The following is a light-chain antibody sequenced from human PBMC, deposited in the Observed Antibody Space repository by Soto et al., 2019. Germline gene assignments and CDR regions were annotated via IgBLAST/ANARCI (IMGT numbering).Light chain of an antibody. J-gene: IGKJ1*01. V-gene: IGKV3-20*01. CDR1: QSVSSSY. CDR2: DAS. Sequence: EIVLTQSPGTLSLSPGERATLSCRASQSVSSSYLAWYQQKPGQAPRLLIYDASSRATGIPDRFSGSGSATDFSLTISRLEPEDSAVYYCQQYSSSPTFGQGTKVEI. CDR3: QQYSSSPT.